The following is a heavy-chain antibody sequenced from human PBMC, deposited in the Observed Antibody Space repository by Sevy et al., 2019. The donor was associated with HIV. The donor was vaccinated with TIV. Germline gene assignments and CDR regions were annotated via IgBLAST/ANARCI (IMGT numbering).Heavy chain of an antibody. CDR2: IKSKTDGGTT. D-gene: IGHD3-22*01. CDR1: GFTFSNAW. J-gene: IGHJ3*02. Sequence: GGSLRLSCAASGFTFSNAWMSWVRQAPGKGLEWVGRIKSKTDGGTTDYAAPVKGRFTISRDDSKNTLYLQMNSLKTEDTAVYYCTTAYYYDSSGDPENDDFDIWGQGTMVTVSS. CDR3: TTAYYYDSSGDPENDDFDI. V-gene: IGHV3-15*01.